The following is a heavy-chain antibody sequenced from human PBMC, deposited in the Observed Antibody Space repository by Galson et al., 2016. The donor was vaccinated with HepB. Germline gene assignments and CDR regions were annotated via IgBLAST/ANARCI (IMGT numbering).Heavy chain of an antibody. V-gene: IGHV3-7*01. J-gene: IGHJ4*02. CDR1: GFTFSSYW. D-gene: IGHD3-22*01. CDR3: ARDENYYESSAWGY. Sequence: SLRLSCAASGFTFSSYWMSWVRQAPGRGLEWVANIKEDGSQKYYVDSVKGRFTISRDNAKNSLYLQMNSLRAEDTAVYYCARDENYYESSAWGYWGQGTLVTVSS. CDR2: IKEDGSQK.